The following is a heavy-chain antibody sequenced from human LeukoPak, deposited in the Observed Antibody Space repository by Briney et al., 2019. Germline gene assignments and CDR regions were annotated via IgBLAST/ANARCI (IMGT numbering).Heavy chain of an antibody. J-gene: IGHJ4*02. CDR2: ISAYNGNT. CDR1: GYTFTSYG. D-gene: IGHD3-9*01. CDR3: ARNNYDILTGYYPGDY. Sequence: GASVKVSCKASGYTFTSYGISWVRQAPGQGLEWMGWISAYNGNTNYAQKLQGRVTMTTDTSTSTAYMELSRLRSDDTAVYYCARNNYDILTGYYPGDYWGQGTLVTVSS. V-gene: IGHV1-18*01.